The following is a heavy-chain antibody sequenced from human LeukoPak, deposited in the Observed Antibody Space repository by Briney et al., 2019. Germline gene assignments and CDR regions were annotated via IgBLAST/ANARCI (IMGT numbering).Heavy chain of an antibody. CDR1: GFTFSSYW. J-gene: IGHJ4*02. Sequence: PGGSLRLSCAASGFTFSSYWMHWVRHAPGKGLVWVSRINSDGSSTTYADSVKGRFTISRDNAKNTLYLQMNSLRAEETAVYYCARDLNYYDSSGYYYGLDYWGQGTLVTVSS. D-gene: IGHD3-22*01. V-gene: IGHV3-74*01. CDR3: ARDLNYYDSSGYYYGLDY. CDR2: INSDGSST.